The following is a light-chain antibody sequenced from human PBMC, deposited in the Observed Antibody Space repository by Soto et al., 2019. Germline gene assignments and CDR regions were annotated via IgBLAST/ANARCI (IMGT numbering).Light chain of an antibody. CDR1: QSVSSN. V-gene: IGKV3-15*01. CDR3: QQYNNWPRWT. Sequence: EIVMTQSPATMSVSPGERATLSCRASQSVSSNLAWYQQKPGQAPRLLIYGASTRATGIPARFSGSGSGTEFTLNISSLQSEDVAVYYCQQYNNWPRWTFGPGTKVDIK. J-gene: IGKJ3*01. CDR2: GAS.